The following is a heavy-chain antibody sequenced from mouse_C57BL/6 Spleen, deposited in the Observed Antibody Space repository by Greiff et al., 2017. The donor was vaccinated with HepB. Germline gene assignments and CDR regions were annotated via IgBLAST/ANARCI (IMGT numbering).Heavy chain of an antibody. CDR1: GYAFSSSW. J-gene: IGHJ1*03. CDR3: ARTANYYGSSYWYFDV. CDR2: IYPGDGDT. D-gene: IGHD1-1*01. Sequence: QVQLQQSGPELVKPGASVKISCKASGYAFSSSWMNWVKQRPGKGLEWIGRIYPGDGDTNYNGKFKGKATLTADKSSSTAYMQLSSLTSEDSAVYFCARTANYYGSSYWYFDVWGTGTMVTVSS. V-gene: IGHV1-82*01.